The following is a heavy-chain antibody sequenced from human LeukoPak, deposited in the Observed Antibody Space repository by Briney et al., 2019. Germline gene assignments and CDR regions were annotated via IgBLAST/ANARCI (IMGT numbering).Heavy chain of an antibody. CDR2: IYPGDSNT. CDR3: AKTFGVIIDDYFDY. J-gene: IGHJ4*02. Sequence: GESLKISCKGSGYSFSSYRIGWMRQMPGKGLEWMGIIYPGDSNTRYSPSFEGQVSISADKSISTAYLQWSSLKASDTAMYYCAKTFGVIIDDYFDYWGQGTLVTISS. CDR1: GYSFSSYR. V-gene: IGHV5-51*01. D-gene: IGHD3-3*01.